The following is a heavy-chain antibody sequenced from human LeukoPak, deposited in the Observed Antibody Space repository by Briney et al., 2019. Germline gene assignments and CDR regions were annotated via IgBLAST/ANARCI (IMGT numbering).Heavy chain of an antibody. Sequence: PSETLSLTCAVYGGSFSGYYWSWIRQPPGKGLEWIGEINHSGSTNYNPSLKSRVTISVDTSKNQFSLKLSSVTAADTAVYYCARLWVFVPYFDYWGQGTLVTVSS. CDR2: INHSGST. CDR1: GGSFSGYY. CDR3: ARLWVFVPYFDY. J-gene: IGHJ4*02. V-gene: IGHV4-34*01. D-gene: IGHD3-16*01.